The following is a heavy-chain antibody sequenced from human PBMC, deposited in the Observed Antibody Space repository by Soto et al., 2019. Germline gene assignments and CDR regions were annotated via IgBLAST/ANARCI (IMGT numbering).Heavy chain of an antibody. Sequence: EVQLVESGGGLVQPGRSLRLSCAASGFTFDDYAMHWVRQAPGKGLEWVSGISWNSGSIGYADSVKGRFTISRNKAKNSLYLQMNSLRAEDTALYYCAKDIRAVSSNWFDPWGQGTLVTVSS. CDR3: AKDIRAVSSNWFDP. D-gene: IGHD6-19*01. V-gene: IGHV3-9*01. CDR1: GFTFDDYA. CDR2: ISWNSGSI. J-gene: IGHJ5*02.